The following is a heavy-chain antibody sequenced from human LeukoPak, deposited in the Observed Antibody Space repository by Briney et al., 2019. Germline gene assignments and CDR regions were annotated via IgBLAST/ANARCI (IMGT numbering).Heavy chain of an antibody. CDR1: GFTFSSHW. CDR3: ARENYFDY. J-gene: IGHJ4*02. CDR2: IKQDGSEK. Sequence: PGGSLRLSCAASGFTFSSHWMSWVRQAPGKGLEWVANIKQDGSEKYYVDSVKGRFTISRDNAKNSLYLQMNSLRAEDTAVYYCARENYFDYWGQGTLVTVSS. V-gene: IGHV3-7*01.